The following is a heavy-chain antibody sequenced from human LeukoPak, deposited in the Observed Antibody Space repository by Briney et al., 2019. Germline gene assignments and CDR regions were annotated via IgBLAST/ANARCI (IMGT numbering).Heavy chain of an antibody. V-gene: IGHV1-8*03. CDR1: AYTFSNYD. CDR2: IDPNSGNT. D-gene: IGHD3-10*01. Sequence: ASVKVSCKASAYTFSNYDIHWVRQATGQGLEWMGWIDPNSGNTGYAQKFQGRVTITWDTSITTAYMELSSLRSEDTAVYYCARAGIFDAFDIWGQGTMVTVSS. CDR3: ARAGIFDAFDI. J-gene: IGHJ3*02.